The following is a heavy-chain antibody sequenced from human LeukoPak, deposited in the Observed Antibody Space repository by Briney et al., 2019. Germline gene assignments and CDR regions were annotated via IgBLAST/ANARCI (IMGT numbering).Heavy chain of an antibody. CDR3: ARDRGGYCSGGSCYSAVTDY. D-gene: IGHD2-15*01. V-gene: IGHV4-34*01. CDR2: INHSGST. Sequence: SSETLSLTCAVYGGSFSGYYWSWIRQPPGKGLEWIGEINHSGSTNYNPSLKSRVTISVDTSKNQFSLKLSSVTAADTAVYYCARDRGGYCSGGSCYSAVTDYWGQGTLVTVSS. J-gene: IGHJ4*02. CDR1: GGSFSGYY.